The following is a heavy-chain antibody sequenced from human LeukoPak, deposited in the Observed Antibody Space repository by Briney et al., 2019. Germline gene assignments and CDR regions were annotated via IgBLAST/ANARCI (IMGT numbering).Heavy chain of an antibody. CDR1: GGTFSSYA. V-gene: IGHV1-69*05. J-gene: IGHJ6*03. Sequence: SVKVSCKASGGTFSSYAISWVRQAPGQGLEWMGGIIPIFGTANYAQKFQGRVTITTDESTSTAYMELSGLRSEDTAVYYCARADHCSGGSCYSDYYYYYYMDVWGKGTTVTVSS. D-gene: IGHD2-15*01. CDR3: ARADHCSGGSCYSDYYYYYYMDV. CDR2: IIPIFGTA.